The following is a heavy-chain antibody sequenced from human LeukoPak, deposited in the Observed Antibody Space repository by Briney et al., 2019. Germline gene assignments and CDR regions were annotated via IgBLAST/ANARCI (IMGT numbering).Heavy chain of an antibody. D-gene: IGHD3-3*01. CDR2: SIPIFGTA. J-gene: IGHJ5*02. CDR3: AMRITIFGVVIPDGFDP. Sequence: SVKVSCKASGGTFRSYVISWFGKAPGQGLEWMGGSIPIFGTANYAQKFQGRVTITADESTSTAYMELSSLRSEDTAVYYCAMRITIFGVVIPDGFDPWGQGTLVTVSS. CDR1: GGTFRSYV. V-gene: IGHV1-69*13.